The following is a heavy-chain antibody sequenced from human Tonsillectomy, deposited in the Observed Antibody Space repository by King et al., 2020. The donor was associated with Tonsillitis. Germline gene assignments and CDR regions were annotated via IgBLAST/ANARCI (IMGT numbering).Heavy chain of an antibody. J-gene: IGHJ6*02. CDR2: NIPSFGTT. CDR1: GGTFSSYA. Sequence: VQLVESGAEVKKPGSSVKVSCKASGGTFSSYAIRWVRQAPGQGLEWMGGNIPSFGTTNYAQKVQGRVTFTADESTSTAYMELSSLRSEDKAVYYCARALLPDYSYGYPDYYYYGMDVWGQGTTVTVSS. CDR3: ARALLPDYSYGYPDYYYYGMDV. D-gene: IGHD5-18*01. V-gene: IGHV1-69*01.